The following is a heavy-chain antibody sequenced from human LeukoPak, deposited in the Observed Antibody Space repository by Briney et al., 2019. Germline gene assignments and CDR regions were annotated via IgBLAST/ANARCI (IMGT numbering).Heavy chain of an antibody. CDR3: ARSRGSSWIFFDY. Sequence: GASVRVSCKASGGTFSSYAISWVRQAPGQGLEWMGWINPNSGGTNYAQKFQGRVTMTRDTSISTAYMELSRLRSDDTAVYYCARSRGSSWIFFDYWGQGTLVTVSS. J-gene: IGHJ4*02. D-gene: IGHD6-13*01. V-gene: IGHV1-2*02. CDR2: INPNSGGT. CDR1: GGTFSSYA.